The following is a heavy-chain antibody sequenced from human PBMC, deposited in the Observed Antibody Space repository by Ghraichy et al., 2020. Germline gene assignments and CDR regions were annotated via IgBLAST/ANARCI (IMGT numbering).Heavy chain of an antibody. J-gene: IGHJ1*01. CDR2: IYTSGST. CDR3: ARENIVAAGSIVGYFQH. D-gene: IGHD6-13*01. Sequence: SETLSLTCTVSGGSISSYYWSWIRQPAGKGLEWIGRIYTSGSTNYNPSLKSRVTMSVDTSKSQFSLKPTSVTAADTAVYYCARENIVAAGSIVGYFQHWGQGTLVTVSS. V-gene: IGHV4-4*07. CDR1: GGSISSYY.